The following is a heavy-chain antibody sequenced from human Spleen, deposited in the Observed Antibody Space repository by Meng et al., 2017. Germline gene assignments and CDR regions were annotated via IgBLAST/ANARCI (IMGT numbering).Heavy chain of an antibody. Sequence: GESLKISCAASGFTFSSHAMSWVRQAPGKGLEWVSVISASGGTTYYADSVKGRFTISRDNSKNTLYLRMNSLRAEDTAVYYCAKSILWLRPNDAFDIWGPGTRVTVSS. CDR3: AKSILWLRPNDAFDI. D-gene: IGHD2/OR15-2a*01. CDR2: ISASGGTT. J-gene: IGHJ3*02. V-gene: IGHV3-23*01. CDR1: GFTFSSHA.